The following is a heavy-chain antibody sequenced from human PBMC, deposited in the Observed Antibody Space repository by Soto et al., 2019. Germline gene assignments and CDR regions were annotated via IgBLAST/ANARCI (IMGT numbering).Heavy chain of an antibody. CDR2: IHTYNGNT. V-gene: IGHV1-18*01. D-gene: IGHD2-8*01. Sequence: QVQLVQSRAEVKNPGASVKVSCKASGYSFTRYGIAWARQAPGQGLEWMGWIHTYNGNTNYAQNLQGRVTLTTDTSKCKAFMQLTSKRSNDTAIYYCAMVDVYAPPSPQDGWGQGTTVIVSS. J-gene: IGHJ6*02. CDR1: GYSFTRYG. CDR3: AMVDVYAPPSPQDG.